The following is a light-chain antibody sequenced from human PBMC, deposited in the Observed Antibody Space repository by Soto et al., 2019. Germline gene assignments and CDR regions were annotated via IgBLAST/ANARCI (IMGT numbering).Light chain of an antibody. J-gene: IGKJ1*01. CDR1: QSVSRNY. Sequence: EIVLTQSPGTLSLSPGERATLSCRASQSVSRNYLAWYQHKPGQAPTLLIYGASRRTPGIPDRFSGRGSETDFTLTISGLEPEDFAVYYCQQYGDSPRTFGQGTKVEIK. V-gene: IGKV3-20*01. CDR3: QQYGDSPRT. CDR2: GAS.